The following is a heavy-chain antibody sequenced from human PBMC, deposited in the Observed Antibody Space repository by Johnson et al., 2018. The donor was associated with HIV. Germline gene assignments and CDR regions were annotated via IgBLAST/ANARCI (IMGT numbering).Heavy chain of an antibody. J-gene: IGHJ3*02. Sequence: EWVSVIYSGGSTYYADSVKGRFTISRDNSKNTLYLQMNSLRVEDTAVYYCAREGEDAFDIWGQGTMVTVSS. CDR2: IYSGGST. D-gene: IGHD1-26*01. CDR3: AREGEDAFDI. V-gene: IGHV3-66*01.